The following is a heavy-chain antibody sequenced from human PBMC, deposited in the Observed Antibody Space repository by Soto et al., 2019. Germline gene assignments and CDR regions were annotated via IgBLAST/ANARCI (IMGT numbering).Heavy chain of an antibody. CDR3: ARAAGTANIYYYYGMDV. CDR1: GDSVSSNSAA. D-gene: IGHD5-18*01. CDR2: TYYRSKWYN. J-gene: IGHJ6*02. V-gene: IGHV6-1*01. Sequence: PSQTLSLTCAISGDSVSSNSAAWNWIRQSPSRGLEWLGRTYYRSKWYNDYAVSVKSRITINPDTSKNQFSLQLNSVTPEDTAVYYCARAAGTANIYYYYGMDVWGQGTTVTAP.